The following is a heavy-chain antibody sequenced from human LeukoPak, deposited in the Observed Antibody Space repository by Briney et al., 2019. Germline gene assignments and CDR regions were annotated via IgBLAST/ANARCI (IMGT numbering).Heavy chain of an antibody. Sequence: SETLSLTCVVYGGSFSGYYWSWIRQPPGKGLEWIGEINYSGSTNYNPSLKSRVTISVDTSKNQFSLKLSSVTAADTAVYYCAYSTVVTRGYYWGQGTLVTVSP. CDR2: INYSGST. V-gene: IGHV4-34*01. CDR3: AYSTVVTRGYY. CDR1: GGSFSGYY. J-gene: IGHJ4*02. D-gene: IGHD4-23*01.